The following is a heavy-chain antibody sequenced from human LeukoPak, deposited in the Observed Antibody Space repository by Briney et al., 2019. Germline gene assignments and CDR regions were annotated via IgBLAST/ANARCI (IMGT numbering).Heavy chain of an antibody. Sequence: HPGGSLRLSCAASGFTFSSYWMSWVRQAPGKGLEWVANINQDGSGKFYVDSVKGRFTISRDNAKNSLYLQMNSLRAEDTAVYYCARDPPRGHIINDFDSWGQGTLVTVSS. CDR3: ARDPPRGHIINDFDS. D-gene: IGHD3-10*01. CDR1: GFTFSSYW. CDR2: INQDGSGK. V-gene: IGHV3-7*01. J-gene: IGHJ4*02.